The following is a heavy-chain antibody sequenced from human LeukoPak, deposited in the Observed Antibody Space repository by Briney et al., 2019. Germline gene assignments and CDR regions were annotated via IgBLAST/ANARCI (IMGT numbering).Heavy chain of an antibody. CDR3: ARDGSGDWFDP. V-gene: IGHV1-18*01. CDR1: GYTFTTYS. D-gene: IGHD3-10*01. Sequence: VASVKVSCKASGYTFTTYSISWVRQAPGQGLEWMGWINGYNGDTNYAQQLQGRVTMTTDTSTSTAYMELRSLRSDDTAMYYCARDGSGDWFDPWGQGTLVTVSS. CDR2: INGYNGDT. J-gene: IGHJ5*02.